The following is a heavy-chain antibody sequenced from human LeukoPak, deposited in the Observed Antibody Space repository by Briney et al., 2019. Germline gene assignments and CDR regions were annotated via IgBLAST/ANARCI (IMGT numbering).Heavy chain of an antibody. J-gene: IGHJ4*02. D-gene: IGHD1-26*01. CDR1: SGSISSSTYY. V-gene: IGHV4-39*01. CDR3: ARHGGATKNFDY. Sequence: PSETLSLTCTVSSGSISSSTYYWAWIRQPPGKGLEWIGTIYYSGSTYYNPSLKSRVTISVDASKNHFSLKLSSVTAADTAVYYCARHGGATKNFDYWGQGTLVTVSS. CDR2: IYYSGST.